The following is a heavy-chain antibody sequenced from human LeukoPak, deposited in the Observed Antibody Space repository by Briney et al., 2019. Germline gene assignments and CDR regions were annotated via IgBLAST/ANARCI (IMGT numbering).Heavy chain of an antibody. Sequence: GGSLRLSCAASGFTFSGYGMHWVRQAPGKGLEWVAFIRYDGSNKYYADSVKGRFTISRDNSKNTLYLQMNSLRAEDTAVYYCAKDRCSSTSCYPTYYYGMDVWGQGTTVTVSS. CDR2: IRYDGSNK. CDR3: AKDRCSSTSCYPTYYYGMDV. J-gene: IGHJ6*02. V-gene: IGHV3-30*02. D-gene: IGHD2-2*01. CDR1: GFTFSGYG.